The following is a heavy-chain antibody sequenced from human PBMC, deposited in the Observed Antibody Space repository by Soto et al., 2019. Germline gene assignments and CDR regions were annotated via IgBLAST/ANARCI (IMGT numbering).Heavy chain of an antibody. CDR3: AREDRYYDSSGYYLPSRPLDY. D-gene: IGHD3-22*01. CDR1: GFTFSSYS. CDR2: ISSSRSYL. V-gene: IGHV3-21*01. J-gene: IGHJ4*02. Sequence: EVQLVESGGGLVKPGGSLRLSCAASGFTFSSYSMNWVRQAPGKGLEWVSSISSSRSYLYYADSVKGRFTITRDNAKNSLYLQMNSLRAEDTAVYYCAREDRYYDSSGYYLPSRPLDYWGQGTLVTVSS.